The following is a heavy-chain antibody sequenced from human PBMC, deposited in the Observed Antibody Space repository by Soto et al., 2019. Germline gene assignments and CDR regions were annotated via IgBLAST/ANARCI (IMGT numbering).Heavy chain of an antibody. V-gene: IGHV4-39*02. CDR1: GGSISSSSYY. CDR2: IYYSGST. Sequence: QLQLQESGPGLVKPSETLSLTCTVSGGSISSSSYYWGWIRQPPGKGLEWIGSIYYSGSTYYNPSLRSLFTISVDTSKNHFSLKPSSVTAADTAVYYWARRRPLERRRRRYFDYWGQGTLVTVSS. J-gene: IGHJ4*02. CDR3: ARRRPLERRRRRYFDY. D-gene: IGHD1-1*01.